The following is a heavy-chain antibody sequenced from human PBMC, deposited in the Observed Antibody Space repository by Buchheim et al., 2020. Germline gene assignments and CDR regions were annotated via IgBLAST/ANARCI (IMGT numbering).Heavy chain of an antibody. J-gene: IGHJ6*02. CDR2: INSDGSST. D-gene: IGHD6-6*01. CDR3: ARDPPSSIAALNRGMDV. Sequence: EGQLVEYGGGLVQPGGSLRLSCAASGFTFSSYWMHWVRQAPGKGLVWVSRINSDGSSTSYADSVKGRFTISRDNAKNTLYLHMHSRRAEDTAVYYCARDPPSSIAALNRGMDVWGQGTT. CDR1: GFTFSSYW. V-gene: IGHV3-74*01.